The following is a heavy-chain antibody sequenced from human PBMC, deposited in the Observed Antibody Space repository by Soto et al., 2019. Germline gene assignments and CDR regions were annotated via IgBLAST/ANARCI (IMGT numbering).Heavy chain of an antibody. J-gene: IGHJ5*02. CDR1: GFTFSEYS. CDR2: IRRDGDLT. D-gene: IGHD3-9*01. CDR3: VKVSKFSDILTGYYSIKFFDP. V-gene: IGHV3-64D*06. Sequence: GSLRLSCSASGFTFSEYSMHWVRQAPGEGLQDVSTIRRDGDLTYNAVPGKGRFTIPRDNSKNPLYLQMNNLKPEDRAVYYCVKVSKFSDILTGYYSIKFFDPWGQGALVTVSS.